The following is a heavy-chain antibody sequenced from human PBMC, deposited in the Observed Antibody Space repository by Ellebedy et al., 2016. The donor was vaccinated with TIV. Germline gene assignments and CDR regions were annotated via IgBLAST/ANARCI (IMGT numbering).Heavy chain of an antibody. CDR2: LNPKNGGT. CDR3: SRDLRYYASGTGDY. D-gene: IGHD3-10*01. V-gene: IGHV1-2*07. CDR1: GYTFTDYS. J-gene: IGHJ4*02. Sequence: AASVQVSCKASGYTFTDYSLHWVRQAPGQGLAWVGWLNPKNGGTNYSHRFEGRVTLTRDKSIDTAYMELIRLRSDDTAIFYCSRDLRYYASGTGDYWGQGTLVAVSS.